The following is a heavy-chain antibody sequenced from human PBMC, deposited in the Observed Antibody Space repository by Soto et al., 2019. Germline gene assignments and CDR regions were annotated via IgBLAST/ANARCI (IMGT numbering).Heavy chain of an antibody. CDR2: ISSSSSYI. Sequence: GGSLRLSCAASGFTFSSYSMNWVRQAPGKGLEWVSSISSSSSYIYYADSVKGRFTISRDNAKNSLYLQMNSLRAEDTVVYYCARLSGSYSLYYFDYWGQGTLVTVSS. CDR3: ARLSGSYSLYYFDY. J-gene: IGHJ4*02. CDR1: GFTFSSYS. V-gene: IGHV3-21*01. D-gene: IGHD1-26*01.